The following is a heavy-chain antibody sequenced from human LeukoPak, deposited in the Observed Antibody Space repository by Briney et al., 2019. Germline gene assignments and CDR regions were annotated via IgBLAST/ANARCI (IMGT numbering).Heavy chain of an antibody. D-gene: IGHD3-3*01. CDR3: AKVMWSGYYYFDS. Sequence: SGGSLRLSCAASGSSFSSYAMSWVRQAPGKGLKWVSAISGSAGSADYADSVKGRFTISRDNSKNTLYLQMNSLRVEDTAVYYCAKVMWSGYYYFDSWGQGTLVTVSS. J-gene: IGHJ4*02. CDR1: GSSFSSYA. CDR2: ISGSAGSA. V-gene: IGHV3-23*01.